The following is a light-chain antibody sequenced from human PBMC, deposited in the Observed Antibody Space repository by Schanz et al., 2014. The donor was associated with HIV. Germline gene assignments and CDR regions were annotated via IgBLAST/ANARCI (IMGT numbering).Light chain of an antibody. V-gene: IGKV1-9*01. Sequence: IQLTQSPSSLSASVGDRVTITCRASQDISGYLAWYQQKPGKAPKLLIYAASNLQSGVPSRFSGSGSGTDFTLTISGLQPEDVATYYCQQHEDLLPTFGQGTKVEIK. CDR1: QDISGY. CDR2: AAS. CDR3: QQHEDLLPT. J-gene: IGKJ1*01.